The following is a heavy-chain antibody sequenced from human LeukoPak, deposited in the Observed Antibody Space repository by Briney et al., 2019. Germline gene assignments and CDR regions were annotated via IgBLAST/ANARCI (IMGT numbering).Heavy chain of an antibody. CDR3: ARLSLGQYHWGMVRAFDI. Sequence: SETLSLTCTVSGGSISSYYWSWIRQPPGKGLEWIGYIYYSGSTNYNPSLKSRVTISVDTSKNQFSLKLSSVTAADTAVYYCARLSLGQYHWGMVRAFDIWGQGTMVTVSS. V-gene: IGHV4-59*12. J-gene: IGHJ3*02. CDR2: IYYSGST. CDR1: GGSISSYY. D-gene: IGHD3-16*01.